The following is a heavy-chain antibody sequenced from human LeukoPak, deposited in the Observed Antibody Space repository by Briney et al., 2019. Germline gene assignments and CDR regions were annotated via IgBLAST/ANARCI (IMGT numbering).Heavy chain of an antibody. D-gene: IGHD2-2*01. CDR3: ARGVYCSSSSCSGGLGYYFYFMDV. Sequence: ASVKVSCKASGYTFTGSYIHWVRQAPGQGLEWMGWINPNNGATNYAQKFQGRVTMTRDTSITTVYMELRSLRYDDTAVYYRARGVYCSSSSCSGGLGYYFYFMDVWGKGTTVTVSS. J-gene: IGHJ6*03. CDR1: GYTFTGSY. V-gene: IGHV1-2*02. CDR2: INPNNGAT.